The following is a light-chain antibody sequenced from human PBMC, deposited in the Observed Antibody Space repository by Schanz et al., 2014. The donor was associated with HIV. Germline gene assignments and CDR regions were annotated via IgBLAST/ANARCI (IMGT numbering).Light chain of an antibody. CDR3: SSYTVRNSWL. J-gene: IGLJ3*02. Sequence: QSVLTQPASVSGSPGQWVTISCTGTSSDVGAYDFVSWYQHHPGEAPKLLIYAVTYRPSGISNRFSGSKSANTASLTISGLQAEDEADYYCSSYTVRNSWLFGGGTKLTVL. CDR1: SSDVGAYDF. V-gene: IGLV2-14*01. CDR2: AVT.